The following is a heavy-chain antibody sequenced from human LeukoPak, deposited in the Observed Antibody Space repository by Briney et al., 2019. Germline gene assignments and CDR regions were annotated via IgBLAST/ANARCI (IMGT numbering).Heavy chain of an antibody. CDR1: GFTFSSYG. J-gene: IGHJ4*02. V-gene: IGHV3-30*02. Sequence: PGGSLRLSCAASGFTFSSYGMHWVRQAPGKGLEWVAFIRYDGSNKYYADSVKGRFAISRDNSKNTLYLQMNSLRAEDTAVYYCAKDNYGGNSAIFDYWGQGTLVTVSS. CDR3: AKDNYGGNSAIFDY. CDR2: IRYDGSNK. D-gene: IGHD4-23*01.